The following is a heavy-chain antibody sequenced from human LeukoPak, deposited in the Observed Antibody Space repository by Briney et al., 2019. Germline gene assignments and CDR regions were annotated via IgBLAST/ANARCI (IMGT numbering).Heavy chain of an antibody. CDR3: ATLGSSPTYFYVGMDV. Sequence: SETLSLTCTVSGGSISSYYWSWIRQPAGKGLEWIGRIYSSGSINSNPSLKSRVIMSVDTSKNQFSLRLTSVTAADTAVYYCATLGSSPTYFYVGMDVWGQGTAVTVSS. CDR2: IYSSGSI. D-gene: IGHD6-13*01. J-gene: IGHJ6*02. CDR1: GGSISSYY. V-gene: IGHV4-4*07.